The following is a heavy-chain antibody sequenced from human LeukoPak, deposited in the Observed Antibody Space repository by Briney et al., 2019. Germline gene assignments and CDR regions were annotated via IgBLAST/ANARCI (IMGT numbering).Heavy chain of an antibody. J-gene: IGHJ4*02. CDR1: GYRFTSNW. CDR3: ARHAVRDGYNRHNDY. V-gene: IGHV5-51*01. D-gene: IGHD5-24*01. CDR2: IYPGDSDT. Sequence: GESLKISCKGSGYRFTSNWIAWVRQMSGKGLEWMGIIYPGDSDTRYSPSFQGQVTISADKSLSTAYLQWSSLKASDTAMYYCARHAVRDGYNRHNDYWGQGTLVTVSS.